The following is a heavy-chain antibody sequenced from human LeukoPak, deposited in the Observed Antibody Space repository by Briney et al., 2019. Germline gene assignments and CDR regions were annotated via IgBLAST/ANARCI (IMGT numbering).Heavy chain of an antibody. CDR1: GGSISSSSYY. D-gene: IGHD4-17*01. J-gene: IGHJ6*02. V-gene: IGHV4-61*05. CDR2: IYYSGST. CDR3: ARAAGDYVPYYYYYGMDV. Sequence: SETLSLTCTVSGGSISSSSYYWGWIRQPPGKGLEWIGYIYYSGSTNYNPSLKSRVTISVDTSKNQFSLKLSSVTAADTAVYYCARAAGDYVPYYYYYGMDVWGQGTTVTVSS.